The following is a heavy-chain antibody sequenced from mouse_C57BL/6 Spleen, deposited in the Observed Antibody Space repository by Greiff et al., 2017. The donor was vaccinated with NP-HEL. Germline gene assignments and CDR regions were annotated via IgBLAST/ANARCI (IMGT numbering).Heavy chain of an antibody. CDR2: IDPADSNT. J-gene: IGHJ2*01. CDR1: GYTFTSYW. CDR3: SRAGYDYDEYFDY. V-gene: IGHV1-69*01. D-gene: IGHD2-4*01. Sequence: QVQLQQSGAELVKPGASVKLSCKASGYTFTSYWMHWVKQRPGQGLEWIGEIDPADSNTNYKQKFKGKSILTVDKSSSTAYMQLSSLTSEDSAVYYYSRAGYDYDEYFDYWGQGTTVTVSS.